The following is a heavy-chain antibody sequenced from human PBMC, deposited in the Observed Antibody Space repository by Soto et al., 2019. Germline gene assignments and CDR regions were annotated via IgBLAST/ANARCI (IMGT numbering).Heavy chain of an antibody. V-gene: IGHV1-18*04. CDR1: GYTFNNYG. D-gene: IGHD3-10*01. J-gene: IGHJ3*01. Sequence: QVQLVQSGPEVKKPGASVTVSCKASGYTFNNYGLSWVRQAPGQGLEWVGWIGAYNGDTNYAHILRGRVTLTTDTSTSTVYMELRSLREDDTAMYYFVRDLLWFGESSWEDTFDVWGQGTIVTVSS. CDR2: IGAYNGDT. CDR3: VRDLLWFGESSWEDTFDV.